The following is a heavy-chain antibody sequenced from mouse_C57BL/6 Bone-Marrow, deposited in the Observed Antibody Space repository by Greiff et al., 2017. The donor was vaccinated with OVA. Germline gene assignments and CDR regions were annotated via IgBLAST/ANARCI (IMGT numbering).Heavy chain of an antibody. CDR2: IYPGSGNT. CDR1: GYTFTDYY. V-gene: IGHV1-76*01. J-gene: IGHJ2*01. CDR3: ASNYGDYFDY. Sequence: VQLVESGAELVRPGASVKLSCKASGYTFTDYYINWVKQRPGQGLEWIARIYPGSGNTYYNEKFKGKATLTAEKSSSTAYMQLSSLTSEDSAVYFCASNYGDYFDYWGQGTTLTVSS. D-gene: IGHD1-1*01.